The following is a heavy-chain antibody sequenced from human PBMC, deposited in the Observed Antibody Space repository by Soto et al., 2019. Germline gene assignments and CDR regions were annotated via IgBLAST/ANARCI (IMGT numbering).Heavy chain of an antibody. D-gene: IGHD1-1*01. CDR2: ISSSSSYI. V-gene: IGHV3-21*01. Sequence: GGSLRLSCAASGFTFSSYSMNWVRQAPGKGLEWVSSISSSSSYIYYADSVKGRFTISRDNAKNSLYLQMNSLRAEDTAVYYCAREVERRGWNNWFDPWGQGTLVTVSS. CDR1: GFTFSSYS. CDR3: AREVERRGWNNWFDP. J-gene: IGHJ5*02.